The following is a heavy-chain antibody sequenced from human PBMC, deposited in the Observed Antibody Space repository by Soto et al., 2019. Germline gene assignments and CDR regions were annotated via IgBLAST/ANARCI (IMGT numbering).Heavy chain of an antibody. J-gene: IGHJ4*02. Sequence: QTGGSLRLSCTGSGFTFGNYGMHWVRQAPGKGLEWVASTSYDGNNKYYADSLKGRFTISRDNSKKMVYLKMTSLGHEATAVYYCAKGGGSARDFDYWGQGALVTVSS. CDR3: AKGGGSARDFDY. D-gene: IGHD1-26*01. CDR1: GFTFGNYG. V-gene: IGHV3-30*18. CDR2: TSYDGNNK.